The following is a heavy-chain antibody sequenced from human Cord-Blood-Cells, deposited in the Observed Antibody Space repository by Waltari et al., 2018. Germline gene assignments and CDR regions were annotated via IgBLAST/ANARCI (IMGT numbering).Heavy chain of an antibody. D-gene: IGHD3-22*01. CDR1: GGSFSGYD. J-gene: IGHJ4*02. Sequence: QGQLQLWGAGLWQPSETLSLTCAVYGGSFSGYDWSWVRPPPGKGLEWIGEINHSGSTNYNPSLKSRVTISVDTSKNQFSLKLSSVTAADTAVYYCARRAFYYYDSSGYYYWGQGTLVTVSS. V-gene: IGHV4-34*01. CDR2: INHSGST. CDR3: ARRAFYYYDSSGYYY.